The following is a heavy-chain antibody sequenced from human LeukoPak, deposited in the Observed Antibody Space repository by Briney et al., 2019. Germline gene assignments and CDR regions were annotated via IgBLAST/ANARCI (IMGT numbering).Heavy chain of an antibody. CDR1: GLTFSNAW. CDR3: TRGAFFDTFDY. CDR2: IKSKTDGGTT. V-gene: IGHV3-15*01. J-gene: IGHJ4*02. D-gene: IGHD5-18*01. Sequence: GGSLRLSCAASGLTFSNAWMSWVRQAPGKGLEWVGRIKSKTDGGTTDYAAPVKGRFTVSRDDSKNTLYLQMNSLKTEDTAVYYSTRGAFFDTFDYWGQGTLVTVSS.